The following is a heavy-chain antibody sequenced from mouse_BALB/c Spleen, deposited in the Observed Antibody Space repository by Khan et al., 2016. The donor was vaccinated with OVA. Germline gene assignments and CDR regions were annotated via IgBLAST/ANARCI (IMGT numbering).Heavy chain of an antibody. D-gene: IGHD2-10*02. CDR1: GYTFTSYT. Sequence: QIQLVQSGAELARPGASVKMSCKASGYTFTSYTMHWVKQRPGQGLEWIGYINPSSGYTNYNQKFKDKATLTADKSSSTAYMQLSSLTSEDSAVYYGTRKYGNYAAMDYGGQGTSVTVSS. J-gene: IGHJ4*01. CDR2: INPSSGYT. V-gene: IGHV1-4*01. CDR3: TRKYGNYAAMDY.